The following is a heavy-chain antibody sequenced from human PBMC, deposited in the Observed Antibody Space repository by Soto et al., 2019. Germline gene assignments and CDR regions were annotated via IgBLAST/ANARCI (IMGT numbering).Heavy chain of an antibody. CDR3: AKARGRAAAGTPYYYYGMDV. V-gene: IGHV3-23*01. D-gene: IGHD6-13*01. CDR1: GFTFSSYA. J-gene: IGHJ6*02. Sequence: SLRLSCAASGFTFSSYAMSWVRQAPGKGLEWVSAISGSGGSTYYADSVKGRFTISRDNSKNTLYLQMNSLRAEDTAVYYCAKARGRAAAGTPYYYYGMDVWGQGTTVTVSS. CDR2: ISGSGGST.